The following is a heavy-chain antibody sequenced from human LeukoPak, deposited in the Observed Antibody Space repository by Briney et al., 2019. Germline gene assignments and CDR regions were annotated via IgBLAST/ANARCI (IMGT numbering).Heavy chain of an antibody. CDR3: ARDLPEAYCGGDCYSGRAFDI. J-gene: IGHJ3*02. Sequence: SVKVSCKASGGTFSSYAISWVRQAPGQGLEWMGGIIPIFGTANYAQKFQGRVTITTDESMSTAYMELSSLRSEDTAVYYCARDLPEAYCGGDCYSGRAFDIWGQGTMVTVSS. V-gene: IGHV1-69*05. CDR1: GGTFSSYA. CDR2: IIPIFGTA. D-gene: IGHD2-21*01.